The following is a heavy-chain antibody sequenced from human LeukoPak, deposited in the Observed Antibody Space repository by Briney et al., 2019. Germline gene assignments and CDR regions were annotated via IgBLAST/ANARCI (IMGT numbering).Heavy chain of an antibody. Sequence: GGSLRLSCAASGFTFSSYWMSWVRQAPGKGLEWVANIKQDGSEKYYVDSVKGRFTISRDNAKNSLYLQMNSLRAEDTAVYYCAREPTLGYCSSTSCPGAFDIWGQGTMVTVSS. V-gene: IGHV3-7*01. J-gene: IGHJ3*02. CDR3: AREPTLGYCSSTSCPGAFDI. D-gene: IGHD2-2*01. CDR1: GFTFSSYW. CDR2: IKQDGSEK.